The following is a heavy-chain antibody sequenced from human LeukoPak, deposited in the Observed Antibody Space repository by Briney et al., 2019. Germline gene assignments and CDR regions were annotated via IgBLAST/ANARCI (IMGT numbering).Heavy chain of an antibody. D-gene: IGHD6-6*01. CDR1: GYTFTSYW. J-gene: IGHJ5*02. CDR3: ARLIVGSSSTGWLDP. V-gene: IGHV5-51*01. CDR2: IYPGDSDT. Sequence: GESLKISCQSSGYTFTSYWIGWVRQMPGKGLQWMGIIYPGDSDTTYSPSFQGQVTISADKSISTAYLQWSSLKASDTAIYYCARLIVGSSSTGWLDPWGQGTLVTLSS.